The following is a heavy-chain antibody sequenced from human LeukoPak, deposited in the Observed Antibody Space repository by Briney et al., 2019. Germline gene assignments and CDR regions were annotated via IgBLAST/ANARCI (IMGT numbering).Heavy chain of an antibody. CDR1: EFTLSSYN. V-gene: IGHV3-21*01. D-gene: IGHD6-13*01. Sequence: GGSLRLSCAASEFTLSSYNMEWVRQAPGKGLEWVSSISYRSSDIEYADSVKGRFTISRDNAKQLLYLQMSSLRAEDTAVYYCARVYSSSWYSGYLYMDVWGKGTTVTVSS. CDR3: ARVYSSSWYSGYLYMDV. CDR2: ISYRSSDI. J-gene: IGHJ6*03.